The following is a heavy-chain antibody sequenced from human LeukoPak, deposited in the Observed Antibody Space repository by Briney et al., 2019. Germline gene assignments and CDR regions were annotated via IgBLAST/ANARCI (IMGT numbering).Heavy chain of an antibody. CDR2: IYYSGST. J-gene: IGHJ5*02. Sequence: ASETLSLTCTVSGGSISSYYWSWIRQPPGKGLEWIGYIYYSGSTNYNPSLKSRVTISVDTSKNQFSLKLSSVTAADTAVYYCARVPNWGSWYGFDPWGQGTLVTVSS. D-gene: IGHD7-27*01. CDR3: ARVPNWGSWYGFDP. V-gene: IGHV4-59*01. CDR1: GGSISSYY.